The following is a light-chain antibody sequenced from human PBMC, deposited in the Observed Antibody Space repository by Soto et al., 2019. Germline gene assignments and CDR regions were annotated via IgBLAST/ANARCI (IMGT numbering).Light chain of an antibody. CDR3: HQYNNWPRT. Sequence: EIVMTQSPATLSVSPGARGTLSCRASQSVSSNLAWYQQKPGQAPRLLIYGASTRATGIPSRFSGSGSGTEFILTISSLQSADFAVYYCHQYNNWPRTFGQGTTVEIK. J-gene: IGKJ1*01. V-gene: IGKV3-15*01. CDR1: QSVSSN. CDR2: GAS.